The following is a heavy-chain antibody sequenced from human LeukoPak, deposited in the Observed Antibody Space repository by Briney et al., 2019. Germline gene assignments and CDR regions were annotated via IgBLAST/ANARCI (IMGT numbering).Heavy chain of an antibody. Sequence: SQTLSLTCTVSGGSISSGNYYWSWIRQPAGKGLEWIGRIYTSANTNYNPSLKSRVTMSIDTSKNHFSLKLSSVTAADTAVYYCARDTIPDAFDIWGQGTMVTVSS. CDR2: IYTSANT. CDR1: GGSISSGNYY. J-gene: IGHJ3*02. CDR3: ARDTIPDAFDI. V-gene: IGHV4-61*02. D-gene: IGHD5-24*01.